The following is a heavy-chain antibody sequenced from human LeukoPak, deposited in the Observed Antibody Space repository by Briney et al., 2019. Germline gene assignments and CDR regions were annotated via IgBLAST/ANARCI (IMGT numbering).Heavy chain of an antibody. CDR3: ARDRRTTEFTTGYYGMDV. J-gene: IGHJ6*02. CDR2: ILQDGSEK. Sequence: GGSLRLSCAASGFTFSSYWMSWVRQAPGKGLEWVANILQDGSEKYYVDSVKGRFTISRDNAKNSLYLQMNSLRAEDTAVYYCARDRRTTEFTTGYYGMDVWGQGTTVTVSS. CDR1: GFTFSSYW. V-gene: IGHV3-7*05. D-gene: IGHD4-17*01.